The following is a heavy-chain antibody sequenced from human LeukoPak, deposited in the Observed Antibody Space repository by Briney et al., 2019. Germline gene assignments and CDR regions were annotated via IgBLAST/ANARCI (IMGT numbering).Heavy chain of an antibody. CDR2: IYYRGTT. V-gene: IGHV4-39*01. D-gene: IGHD1-26*01. Sequence: PSETVSLTCTVSGGSNYWGWIRQPPGKGLEWIGSIYYRGTTYYNPSLKSRVTISVDTSKNQLSLRLNSVTAADTAVYYCAIATGNYYWDFDYWGQGILVTVSS. CDR3: AIATGNYYWDFDY. CDR1: GGSNY. J-gene: IGHJ4*02.